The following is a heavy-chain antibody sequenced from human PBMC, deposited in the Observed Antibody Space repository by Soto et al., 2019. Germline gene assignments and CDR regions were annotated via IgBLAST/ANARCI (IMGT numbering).Heavy chain of an antibody. J-gene: IGHJ5*02. CDR2: ISSSSSTI. V-gene: IGHV3-48*02. Sequence: GGSLRLSCAASGFTFSSYSMNWVRQAPGKGLEWGSYISSSSSTIYYADSVKGRFTISRDNAKNSLYLQMNSLRDEDTAVYYCARDGSYYDFWSGYSSNWFDPWGQGTLVTVSS. D-gene: IGHD3-3*01. CDR3: ARDGSYYDFWSGYSSNWFDP. CDR1: GFTFSSYS.